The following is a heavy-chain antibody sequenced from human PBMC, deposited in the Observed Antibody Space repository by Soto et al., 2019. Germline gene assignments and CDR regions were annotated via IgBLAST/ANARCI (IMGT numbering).Heavy chain of an antibody. D-gene: IGHD6-25*01. V-gene: IGHV3-23*01. CDR2: ISTGGGST. CDR1: GFTFSSHV. CDR3: ARSREIIASAGSFDY. Sequence: EVQLLESGGGLVQPGGSLRLSCAASGFTFSSHVMSWAPQAPGRGRKWVPGISTGGGSTDYADSVKGRFTISRDNSKNTLHLQMKSLRAEDPAVYYCARSREIIASAGSFDYWGQGTLVTVSS. J-gene: IGHJ4*02.